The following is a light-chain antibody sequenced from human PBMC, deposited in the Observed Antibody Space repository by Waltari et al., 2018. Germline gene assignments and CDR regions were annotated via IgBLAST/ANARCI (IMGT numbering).Light chain of an antibody. CDR2: ENT. CDR1: SSNLGNNY. J-gene: IGLJ7*01. CDR3: GTWDSSLSGAV. V-gene: IGLV1-51*02. Sequence: QSVLQQPPSVSAAPGQRVTIPCPGGSSNLGNNYLSWYRQFPGTAPKLLIYENTERPSGIPGRFSGSKSGTSATLDITGLQAGDEADYYCGTWDSSLSGAVFGGGTHLTVL.